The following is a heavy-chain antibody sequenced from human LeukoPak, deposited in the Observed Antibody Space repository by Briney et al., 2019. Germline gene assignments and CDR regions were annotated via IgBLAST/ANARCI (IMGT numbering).Heavy chain of an antibody. V-gene: IGHV4-4*07. D-gene: IGHD2-15*01. CDR1: GGSISSYY. CDR3: ARVVVGQTYYYYYYGMDV. J-gene: IGHJ6*02. Sequence: KPSETLSLTCTVSGGSISSYYWSWIRQPAGKGLEWIGCIYTSGSTNYNPSLKSRVTMSVDTSKNQFSLKLSSVTAADTAVYYCARVVVGQTYYYYYYGMDVWGQGTTVTVSS. CDR2: IYTSGST.